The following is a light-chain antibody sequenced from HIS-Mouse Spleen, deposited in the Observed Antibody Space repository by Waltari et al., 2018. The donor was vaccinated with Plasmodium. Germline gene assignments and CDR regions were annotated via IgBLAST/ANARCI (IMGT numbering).Light chain of an antibody. V-gene: IGLV3-25*03. CDR3: QSADSSGTYWV. Sequence: YELTQPPSASVYSGKTDRNNRYGVDLTKQYVYWYQQQPGQAPVLVIYKVSERPSGIPERFSGSSSGTTVTLTISGVQAEDDADYYCQSADSSGTYWVFGGGTKLTVL. J-gene: IGLJ3*02. CDR2: KVS. CDR1: DLTKQY.